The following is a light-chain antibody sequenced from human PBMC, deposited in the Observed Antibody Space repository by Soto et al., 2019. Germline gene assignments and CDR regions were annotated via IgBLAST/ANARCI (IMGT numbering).Light chain of an antibody. CDR1: SSDVGAYNY. V-gene: IGLV2-8*01. Sequence: QSALTQPPSASGSPGQSVTISCTGTSSDVGAYNYVSWYQQLPGKAPKLIIYEVSKRPSGVPDRFSGSKFGNTASLTVSGLQAEDEADYYCTSYAGTYSFFYVFGTGTKLTVL. CDR3: TSYAGTYSFFYV. J-gene: IGLJ1*01. CDR2: EVS.